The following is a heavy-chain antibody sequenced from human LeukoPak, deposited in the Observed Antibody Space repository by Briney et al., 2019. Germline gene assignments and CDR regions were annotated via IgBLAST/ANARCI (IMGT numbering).Heavy chain of an antibody. CDR1: GGSFSGYY. CDR2: ISGSGGST. CDR3: AKPLYALGNFDY. V-gene: IGHV3-23*01. D-gene: IGHD1-26*01. Sequence: ETLSLTCAVYGGSFSGYYWSWIRQPPGKGLEWVSAISGSGGSTYYADSVKGRFTISRDNSKNTLYLQMNSLRAEDTAVYYCAKPLYALGNFDYWGQGTLVTVSS. J-gene: IGHJ4*02.